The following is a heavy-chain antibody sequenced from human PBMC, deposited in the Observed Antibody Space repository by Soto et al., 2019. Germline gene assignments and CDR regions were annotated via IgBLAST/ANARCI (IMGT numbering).Heavy chain of an antibody. CDR3: ARDPSSSSGAFDI. CDR1: GFTVSSNY. CDR2: IYSGGST. Sequence: GGSLSLSCAASGFTVSSNYMSWVRQAPGKGLEWVSVIYSGGSTYYADSVKGRFTISRHNSKNTLYLQMNSLRAEDTAVYYCARDPSSSSGAFDIWGQGTMVTVSS. V-gene: IGHV3-53*04. D-gene: IGHD6-6*01. J-gene: IGHJ3*02.